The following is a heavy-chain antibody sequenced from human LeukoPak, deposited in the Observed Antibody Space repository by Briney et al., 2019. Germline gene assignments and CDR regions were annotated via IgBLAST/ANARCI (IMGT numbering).Heavy chain of an antibody. D-gene: IGHD3-10*01. V-gene: IGHV3-23*01. Sequence: GGSLRLSCAASGFTFSSYGMSWVRQAPGKGLEWVSAISGSGGSTYYADSVKGRFTISRDNSKNTLYLQMNRLRAEDTAVYYCAKGGAVSSKSITMIRGTRRYYYYMDVWGKGTTVTISS. CDR2: ISGSGGST. CDR1: GFTFSSYG. J-gene: IGHJ6*03. CDR3: AKGGAVSSKSITMIRGTRRYYYYMDV.